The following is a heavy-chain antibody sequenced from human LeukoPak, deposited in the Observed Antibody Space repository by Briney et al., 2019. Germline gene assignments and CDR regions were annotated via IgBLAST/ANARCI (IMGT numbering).Heavy chain of an antibody. D-gene: IGHD2-2*01. Sequence: GGSLRLSCAASGFTFSTYSMNWVRQAPGKGLEGVSFISSSSSYIYYADSVKGRFTISRDNAKNSLYLQMNSLRAEDTAVYYCARVRVVVPAAIDYYYAMDVWGQGTTVTVSS. CDR2: ISSSSSYI. CDR1: GFTFSTYS. CDR3: ARVRVVVPAAIDYYYAMDV. V-gene: IGHV3-21*01. J-gene: IGHJ6*02.